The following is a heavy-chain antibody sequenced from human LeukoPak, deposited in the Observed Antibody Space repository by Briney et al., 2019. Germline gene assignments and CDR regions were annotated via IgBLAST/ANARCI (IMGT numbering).Heavy chain of an antibody. D-gene: IGHD1-1*01. J-gene: IGHJ4*02. V-gene: IGHV3-30*09. CDR2: ISYDGSNK. CDR1: GFTFSSYA. CDR3: ARELERTLDH. Sequence: GGSLRLSCAASGFTFSSYAMHWVRQAPGKGLEWVAVISYDGSNKYYADSVKGRFAISRDNSKNTLYLQMNSLRAEDTAVYYCARELERTLDHWGQGTLVTVSS.